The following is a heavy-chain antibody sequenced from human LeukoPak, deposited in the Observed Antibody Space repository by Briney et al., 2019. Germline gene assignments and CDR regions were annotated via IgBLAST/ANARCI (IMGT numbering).Heavy chain of an antibody. CDR2: IKQDGSEK. J-gene: IGHJ4*02. CDR1: GFTFSNAW. Sequence: GGSLRLSCAASGFTFSNAWMSWVRQAPGKGLEWVANIKQDGSEKYYVDSVKGRFTISRDNAKNSLYLQMNSLRAEDTAVYYCARVPRGNSQAFDYWGQGTLVTVSS. CDR3: ARVPRGNSQAFDY. V-gene: IGHV3-7*01. D-gene: IGHD1/OR15-1a*01.